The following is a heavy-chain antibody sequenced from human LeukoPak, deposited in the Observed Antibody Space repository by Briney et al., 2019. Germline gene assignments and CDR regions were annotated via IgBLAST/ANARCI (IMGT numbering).Heavy chain of an antibody. V-gene: IGHV1-2*06. Sequence: ASVKVSCKASGYTFTGYYIHWVRQAPGQGLEWMGRINPNTGGTHYAQMFQGRVTMTRDTSISTAYMGLSRLTSGDTAVYYCAREPMVRDFNWFDPWGQGTLVTVSP. CDR1: GYTFTGYY. D-gene: IGHD3-10*01. CDR3: AREPMVRDFNWFDP. CDR2: INPNTGGT. J-gene: IGHJ5*02.